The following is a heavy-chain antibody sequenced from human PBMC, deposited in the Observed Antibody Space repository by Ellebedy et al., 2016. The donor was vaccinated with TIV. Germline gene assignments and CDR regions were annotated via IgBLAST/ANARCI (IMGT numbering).Heavy chain of an antibody. D-gene: IGHD6-6*01. V-gene: IGHV1-2*02. J-gene: IGHJ5*02. Sequence: ASVKVSCKASGYTFTGYFVHWVRQAPGQGLEWMGWINSNSGGTNYEQKFQGRVSMTRDTSISTAYMELSSLKFDDTAIYYCARTRGSSSVELDPWGQGTLVTISS. CDR2: INSNSGGT. CDR3: ARTRGSSSVELDP. CDR1: GYTFTGYF.